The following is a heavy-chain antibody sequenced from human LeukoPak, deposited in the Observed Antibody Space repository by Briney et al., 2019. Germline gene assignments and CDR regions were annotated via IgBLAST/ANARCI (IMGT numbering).Heavy chain of an antibody. CDR1: GYSFTSYW. V-gene: IGHV5-51*01. J-gene: IGHJ4*02. CDR3: ARLSGYCSSTSCTHFDC. Sequence: GESLKISCKGSGYSFTSYWIVWVRQMPGKGLEWMGIIYPGDSDTRYSPSFQGQVTISADKSISTAYLQWSSLKASDTAMYYCARLSGYCSSTSCTHFDCWGQGTLVTVSS. D-gene: IGHD2-2*01. CDR2: IYPGDSDT.